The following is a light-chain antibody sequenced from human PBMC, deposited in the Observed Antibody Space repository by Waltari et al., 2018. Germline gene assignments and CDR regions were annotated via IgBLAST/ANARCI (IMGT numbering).Light chain of an antibody. J-gene: IGKJ2*03. CDR3: HQSDDWPPYS. CDR2: DGS. Sequence: EIVMTQSPATLSVSPGERVTLPCRASQSVRRNLAWYQQKPGQGPRPLIYDGSTRATGIPARFSGSGSGTDFTLTISSLQSEDFAIYYCHQSDDWPPYSFGQGTKLEIK. CDR1: QSVRRN. V-gene: IGKV3-15*01.